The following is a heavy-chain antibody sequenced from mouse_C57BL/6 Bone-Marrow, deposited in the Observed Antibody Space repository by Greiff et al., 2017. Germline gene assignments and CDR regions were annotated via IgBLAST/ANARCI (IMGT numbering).Heavy chain of an antibody. CDR2: IDPEIGDT. J-gene: IGHJ2*01. V-gene: IGHV14-4*01. CDR1: GFNIKDDY. Sequence: EVKLMESGAELVRPGASVKLSCTASGFNIKDDYIHWVKQRPEQDLEWIGWIDPEIGDTEYASNFQGKATITSDTSSNTAYLQLSSLTSEDTAVYYCSSFDGNYFDFWGQGTPLTVAS. CDR3: SSFDGNYFDF. D-gene: IGHD2-3*01.